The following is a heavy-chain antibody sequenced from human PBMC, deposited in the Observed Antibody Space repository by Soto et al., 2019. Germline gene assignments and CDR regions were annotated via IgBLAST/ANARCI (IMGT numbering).Heavy chain of an antibody. CDR2: IYYSGST. CDR1: GGSISSYY. Sequence: QVQLQESGPGLVKPSETLSLTCTVSGGSISSYYWSWIRQPPGKGLEWIGYIYYSGSTNYNPSLKGRVTIPGAPAKNQFSLKLSSVPAADTAVYYCARSEARYGGQGTLVTVSS. V-gene: IGHV4-59*01. J-gene: IGHJ4*02. CDR3: ARSEARY.